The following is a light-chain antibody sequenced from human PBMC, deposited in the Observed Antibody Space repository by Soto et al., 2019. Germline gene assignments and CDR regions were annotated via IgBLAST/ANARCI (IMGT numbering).Light chain of an antibody. CDR3: EQYGSSASIT. CDR2: GAS. J-gene: IGKJ5*01. V-gene: IGKV3-20*01. Sequence: EIVLTQSPGTLSLSPGERATLSCRASQSVSSSYLAWYQQKPGQAPRLLIYGASSRATGIPDRFSGSGSGTDFTLTISRLESEDFGVYYCEQYGSSASITFGQGTRLEIK. CDR1: QSVSSSY.